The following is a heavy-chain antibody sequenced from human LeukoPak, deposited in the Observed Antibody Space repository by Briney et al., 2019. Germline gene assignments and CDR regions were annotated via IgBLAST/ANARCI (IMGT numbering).Heavy chain of an antibody. V-gene: IGHV4-59*01. D-gene: IGHD6-19*01. CDR2: IYYSGST. CDR3: ARDGIAVAVAGFDY. Sequence: SETLSPTCTVSGGSISSYYWSWIRQPPGKGLEWIGYIYYSGSTNYNPSLKSRVTISVDTSKNQFSLKLSSVTAADTAVYYCARDGIAVAVAGFDYWGQGTLVTVSS. CDR1: GGSISSYY. J-gene: IGHJ4*02.